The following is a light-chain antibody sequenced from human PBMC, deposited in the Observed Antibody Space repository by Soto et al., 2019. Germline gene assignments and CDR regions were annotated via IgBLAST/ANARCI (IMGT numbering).Light chain of an antibody. Sequence: DIQMTQSPSTLSASVGDRVTITCRASQSISSWLAWYQQKPGKAPKLLIYDVSSLEGGVPSRFSGSGSGTEFTLTISSLQSDDFATYYCQQYHSYSTTFGQGTRLEI. V-gene: IGKV1-5*01. CDR3: QQYHSYSTT. CDR1: QSISSW. CDR2: DVS. J-gene: IGKJ5*01.